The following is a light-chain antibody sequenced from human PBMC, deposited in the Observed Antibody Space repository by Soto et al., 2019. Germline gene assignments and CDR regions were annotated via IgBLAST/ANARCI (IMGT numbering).Light chain of an antibody. Sequence: DIQMTQSPSTLSASVGDRVTITCRASQSGTNWLAWYQQKPGKAPTPLIYKASNFESGVPSRFSASGSGTEFTLTISSLQPDDFATYYCQQYNTFPPYTFGQGTKLEIK. CDR2: KAS. V-gene: IGKV1-5*03. J-gene: IGKJ2*01. CDR3: QQYNTFPPYT. CDR1: QSGTNW.